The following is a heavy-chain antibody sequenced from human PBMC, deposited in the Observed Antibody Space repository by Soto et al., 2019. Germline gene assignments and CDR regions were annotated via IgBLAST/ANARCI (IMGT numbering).Heavy chain of an antibody. CDR2: IYHSGST. V-gene: IGHV4-30-4*01. CDR1: GGSISSGDYY. J-gene: IGHJ5*02. Sequence: QVQLQESGPGLVKPSQTLSLTCTVSGGSISSGDYYWSWIRQPPGKGLEWIGYIYHSGSTYYNPSLKSRVTIPVNTSQNQFSLKLSSVTAADTAVYYCARERPDGARLDPWGQGTLVTVSS. D-gene: IGHD6-6*01. CDR3: ARERPDGARLDP.